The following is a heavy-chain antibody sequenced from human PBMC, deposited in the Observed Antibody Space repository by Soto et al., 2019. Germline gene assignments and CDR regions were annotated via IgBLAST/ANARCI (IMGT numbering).Heavy chain of an antibody. V-gene: IGHV3-11*01. CDR2: ISSRGSTI. CDR1: GFTFSDYY. J-gene: IGHJ5*02. D-gene: IGHD3-3*01. CDR3: AREKYVLRFLRPYNWFDP. Sequence: GGSLRLSCAASGFTFSDYYMSWIRQAPGKGLEWVSYISSRGSTIYYADSVKGRFTISRDNAKNSLYLQMNSLRAEDTAVYYCAREKYVLRFLRPYNWFDPWGQGTLVTGSS.